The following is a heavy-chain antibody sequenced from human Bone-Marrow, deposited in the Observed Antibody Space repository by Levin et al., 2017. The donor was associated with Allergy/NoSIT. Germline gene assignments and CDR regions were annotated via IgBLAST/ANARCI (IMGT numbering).Heavy chain of an antibody. D-gene: IGHD2-2*01. CDR3: AREDIVVVPAAIFDY. CDR2: IKQDGSEK. Sequence: LSLTCAASGFTFSSYWMSWVRQAPGKGLEWVANIKQDGSEKYYVDSVKGRFTISRDNAKNSLYLQMNSLRAEDTAVYYCAREDIVVVPAAIFDYWGQGTLVTVSS. J-gene: IGHJ4*02. CDR1: GFTFSSYW. V-gene: IGHV3-7*04.